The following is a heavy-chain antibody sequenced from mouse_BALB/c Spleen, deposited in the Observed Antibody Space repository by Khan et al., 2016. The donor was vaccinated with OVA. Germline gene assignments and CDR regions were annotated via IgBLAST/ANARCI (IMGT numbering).Heavy chain of an antibody. CDR2: IYPGTGST. CDR1: GYIFTSYW. Sequence: VQLVESGTELVRPGASVKPSCKTSGYIFTSYWIHWVKQRSGQGIEWIVRIYPGTGSTYYNEKFKGKATLTADKYSSTAYMQLSILKSEVSAVYSCAREKYCNYWGAMDYWGQGTSVTVSS. J-gene: IGHJ4*01. V-gene: IGHV1S132*01. CDR3: AREKYCNYWGAMDY. D-gene: IGHD2-10*02.